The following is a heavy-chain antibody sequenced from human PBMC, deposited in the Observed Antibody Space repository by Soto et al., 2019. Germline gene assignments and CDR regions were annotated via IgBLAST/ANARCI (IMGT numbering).Heavy chain of an antibody. CDR2: IYASGTT. J-gene: IGHJ4*02. Sequence: EVQLVESGGGLVQPGASLRLSCAASEFSVSSNYMSWVRQAPGKGLEWVSVIYASGTTYYADSVRGRFTISRDSSKNTLYLQMNSLRAEDTAVYFCARNPHCFTSGCYYTDYWGQGTLVTVSS. CDR1: EFSVSSNY. CDR3: ARNPHCFTSGCYYTDY. V-gene: IGHV3-66*01. D-gene: IGHD2-2*01.